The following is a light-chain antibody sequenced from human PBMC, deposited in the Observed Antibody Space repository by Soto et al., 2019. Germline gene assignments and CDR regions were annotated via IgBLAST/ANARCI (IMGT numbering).Light chain of an antibody. CDR1: QGISSD. Sequence: DIQVTQSPSFMSASVGDRVTITCRASQGISSDLAWYQQKPGKAPNLLIYDAFTLQSGVPSRFSGSGSGTEFTLTISSLQAEDFATYYCQHLHNYPPTFGGGTKVEIK. V-gene: IGKV1-9*01. J-gene: IGKJ4*01. CDR3: QHLHNYPPT. CDR2: DAF.